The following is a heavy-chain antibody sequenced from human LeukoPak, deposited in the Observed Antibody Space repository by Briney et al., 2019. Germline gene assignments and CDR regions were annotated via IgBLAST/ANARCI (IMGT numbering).Heavy chain of an antibody. Sequence: SETLSLTCAVSGGSMSGTNWWSWVRQAPGKGLEWIGEIYHDGSTNYNPSLKSRVTISVDTSKNQFSLELSSVTAADRAVYYCARERLAMVRGVIPKEAWGWFDPWGQGTLVTVSS. CDR3: ARERLAMVRGVIPKEAWGWFDP. J-gene: IGHJ5*02. CDR2: IYHDGST. D-gene: IGHD3-10*01. CDR1: GGSMSGTNW. V-gene: IGHV4-4*02.